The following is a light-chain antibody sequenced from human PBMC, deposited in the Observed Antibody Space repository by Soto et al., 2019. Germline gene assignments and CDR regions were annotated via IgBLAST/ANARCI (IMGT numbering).Light chain of an antibody. J-gene: IGKJ1*01. Sequence: EIVLTQSPGTLSLPPGERATLSCRASQSVSSSYLAWYQQNRGQAPRLLIYGASSRAPGIPDRFGGSGSGTDFTLTISRLEPEDFAVYYCQQYGSSRWTFGQGTKLDIK. CDR3: QQYGSSRWT. CDR1: QSVSSSY. CDR2: GAS. V-gene: IGKV3-20*01.